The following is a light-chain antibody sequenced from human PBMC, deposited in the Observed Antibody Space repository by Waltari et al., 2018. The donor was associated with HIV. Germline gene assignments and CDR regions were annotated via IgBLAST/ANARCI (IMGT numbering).Light chain of an antibody. CDR1: QSVSSN. CDR3: QQYNNWWT. J-gene: IGKJ1*01. Sequence: EIVMTQSPATLSVSPGARATLSCTASQSVSSNLAWYQQKPGQAPRLLIYDASTRATGIPARFSASGSGTEFSLTISSLQSEDFALYYCQQYNNWWTFGQGTKVEIK. V-gene: IGKV3-15*01. CDR2: DAS.